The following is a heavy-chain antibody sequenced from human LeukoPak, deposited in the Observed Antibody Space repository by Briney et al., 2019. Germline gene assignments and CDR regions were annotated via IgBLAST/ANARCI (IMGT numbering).Heavy chain of an antibody. CDR2: IGTAGDT. D-gene: IGHD3-16*01. Sequence: GGSLRLSCAASGFTFSSYDMHWVRQVTGKGPEWVSGIGTAGDTYSPGSVKGRFTISRENAKNSLYLQMNSLGAGDTAVYYCAGIAYTPDASGWFDPWGQGTLVTVSS. J-gene: IGHJ5*02. V-gene: IGHV3-13*01. CDR1: GFTFSSYD. CDR3: AGIAYTPDASGWFDP.